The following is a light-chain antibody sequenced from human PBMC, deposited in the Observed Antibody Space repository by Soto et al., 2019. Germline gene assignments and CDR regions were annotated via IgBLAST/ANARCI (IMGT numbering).Light chain of an antibody. CDR2: GAS. CDR1: QSISSN. CDR3: QQYDNSLT. Sequence: EPANPVSRARQSISSNLAWYQQKPGQAPRLLIYGASTRATGIPARFSGSGSGTEFTLTSSSLQADDLAVYYCQQYDNSLTFGEGTKVDIK. J-gene: IGKJ4*01. V-gene: IGKV3-15*01.